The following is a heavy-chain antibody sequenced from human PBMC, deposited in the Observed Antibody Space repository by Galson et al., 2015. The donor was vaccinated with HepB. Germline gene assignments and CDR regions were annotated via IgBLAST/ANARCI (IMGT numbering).Heavy chain of an antibody. CDR2: INAGNGNT. J-gene: IGHJ4*02. Sequence: SVKVSCKASGYTFTSYAMHWVRQAPGQRLEWMGWINAGNGNTKYSQKFQGRVTITRDTSASTAYMELSSLRSEDTAVYYCAREFPSLTYFDYWGQGALVTVSS. CDR3: AREFPSLTYFDY. D-gene: IGHD4/OR15-4a*01. CDR1: GYTFTSYA. V-gene: IGHV1-3*01.